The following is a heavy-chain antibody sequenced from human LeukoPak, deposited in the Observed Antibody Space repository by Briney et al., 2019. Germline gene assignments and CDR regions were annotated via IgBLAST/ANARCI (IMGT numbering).Heavy chain of an antibody. CDR1: GFTFSTYG. V-gene: IGHV3-33*01. CDR2: IWYDGSDK. Sequence: PGRSLRLSCAASGFTFSTYGMHWVRQAPGKGLEWVAVIWYDGSDKYYADSVKGRLTISRDKSKNTLYLQMTSLRAEDKAVYYCARYSSSWYSIDYWGQGTLVTVSS. D-gene: IGHD6-13*01. CDR3: ARYSSSWYSIDY. J-gene: IGHJ4*02.